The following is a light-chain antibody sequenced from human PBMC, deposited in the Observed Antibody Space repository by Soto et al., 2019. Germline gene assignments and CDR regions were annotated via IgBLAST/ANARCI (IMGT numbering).Light chain of an antibody. V-gene: IGLV1-44*01. CDR1: SSNIGRNS. CDR2: SDN. J-gene: IGLJ3*02. Sequence: QLVLTQPPSASATPGQTVTISCSGSSSNIGRNSVNWFQQVPGTPPKLLIFSDNQRPSGVPDRFSGSKSGTSASLAISGLLPEDGADYYCAAWDNSLIGLWVFGGGTKVTVL. CDR3: AAWDNSLIGLWV.